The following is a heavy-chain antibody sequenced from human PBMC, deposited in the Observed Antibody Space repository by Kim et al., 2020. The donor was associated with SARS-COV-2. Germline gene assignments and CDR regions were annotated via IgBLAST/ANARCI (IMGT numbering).Heavy chain of an antibody. J-gene: IGHJ6*04. CDR1: GFTFSSYS. D-gene: IGHD2-8*01. V-gene: IGHV3-21*01. Sequence: GGSLRLSCAASGFTFSSYSMNWVRQAPGKGLEWVSSISSSSSYIYYADSVKGRFTISRDNAKNSLYLQMNSLRAEDTAVYYCARARDIGLHQSHYGMDVWGEGTTVTVSS. CDR3: ARARDIGLHQSHYGMDV. CDR2: ISSSSSYI.